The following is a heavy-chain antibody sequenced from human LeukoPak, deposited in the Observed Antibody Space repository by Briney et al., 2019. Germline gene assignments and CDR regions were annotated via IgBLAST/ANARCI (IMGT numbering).Heavy chain of an antibody. J-gene: IGHJ4*02. CDR1: GFALSTYW. D-gene: IGHD5-12*01. Sequence: GGSLRLSCAASGFALSTYWMDWVRQAPGKGPVWISHISGDGSRTSYADSVKGRFTISRDNAKNTLYLQMNSLRAESPAVYYCGRNRGYDALDYWGQGTLVTVSS. CDR2: ISGDGSRT. CDR3: GRNRGYDALDY. V-gene: IGHV3-74*01.